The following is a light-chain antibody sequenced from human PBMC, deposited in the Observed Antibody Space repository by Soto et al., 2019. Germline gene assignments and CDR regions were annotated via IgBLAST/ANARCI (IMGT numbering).Light chain of an antibody. V-gene: IGLV2-14*01. CDR2: MVS. Sequence: QSARTQPASVSGSPGQSLTISCTGTSSDVGGYNYVSWYQQHPGKSPKLMIYMVSNRPSGVSNRLSGSKSGNTACLTISGLQAEDEAAYYCSSYTSSSTNWVFGGGTKMTVL. CDR3: SSYTSSSTNWV. CDR1: SSDVGGYNY. J-gene: IGLJ3*02.